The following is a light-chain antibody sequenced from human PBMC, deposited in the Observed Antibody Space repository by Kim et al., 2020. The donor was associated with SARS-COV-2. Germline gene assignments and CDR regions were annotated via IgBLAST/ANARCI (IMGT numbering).Light chain of an antibody. CDR1: QSDRSSY. Sequence: PGEGATPTCTARQSDRSSYFASYQQKPGQAPRLLIYATSSRVTGSPARFSGSGSGTDFTLTIIRVEPEDFAVYYCQQSLSPPPFTFGQGTQLEIK. CDR2: ATS. CDR3: QQSLSPPPFT. V-gene: IGKV3-20*01. J-gene: IGKJ5*01.